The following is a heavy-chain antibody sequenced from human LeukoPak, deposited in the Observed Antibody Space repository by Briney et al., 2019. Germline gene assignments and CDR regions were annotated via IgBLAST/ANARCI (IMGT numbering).Heavy chain of an antibody. Sequence: ASVKVSCKASGYTFTSYDINWVRQATGQGLKWMGWMNPNSGNTGYAQKFQGRVTMTRNTSISTAYMEPSSLRSEDTAVYYCARGRVCCSGGSCYNWFDPWGQGTLVTVSS. CDR2: MNPNSGNT. J-gene: IGHJ5*02. CDR1: GYTFTSYD. CDR3: ARGRVCCSGGSCYNWFDP. D-gene: IGHD2-15*01. V-gene: IGHV1-8*01.